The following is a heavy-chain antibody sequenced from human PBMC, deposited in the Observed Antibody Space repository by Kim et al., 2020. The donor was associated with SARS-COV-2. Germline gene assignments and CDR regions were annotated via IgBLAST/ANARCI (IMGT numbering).Heavy chain of an antibody. V-gene: IGHV1-69*13. CDR3: ARVGSGYYPVDY. CDR1: GGTFSSYA. Sequence: SVKVSCKASGGTFSSYAISWVRQAPGQGLEWMGGIIPIFGTANYAQKFQGRVTITADESTSTAYMELSSLRSEDTAVYYCARVGSGYYPVDYWGQGTLVTVSS. D-gene: IGHD3-22*01. CDR2: IIPIFGTA. J-gene: IGHJ4*02.